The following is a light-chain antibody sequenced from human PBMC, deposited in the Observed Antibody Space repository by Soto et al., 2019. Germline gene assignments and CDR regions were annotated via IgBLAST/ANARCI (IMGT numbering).Light chain of an antibody. V-gene: IGKV1-9*01. J-gene: IGKJ1*01. CDR1: QGISSY. Sequence: QAPCFLTEYVGARFTITSRASQGISSYLAWYQQKPGKAPKLLIYAASTLHTGVPSRFSGRGSGTDFTLTINNLQREDFADYFCQQSYSHLWTFGQGTKVDIK. CDR3: QQSYSHLWT. CDR2: AAS.